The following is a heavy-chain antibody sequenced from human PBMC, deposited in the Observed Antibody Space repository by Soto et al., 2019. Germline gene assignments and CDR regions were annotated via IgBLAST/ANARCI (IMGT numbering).Heavy chain of an antibody. J-gene: IGHJ4*02. CDR1: GYSFAGYW. Sequence: PGESLKISCNGSGYSFAGYWITWVRQKPGKGLEWMGRIDPSDSQTYYSPSFRGHVTISVTKSITTVFLQWSSLRASDTAMYYCARQIYDSDTGPNFQYYFDSWGQGTPVPVSS. D-gene: IGHD3-22*01. CDR3: ARQIYDSDTGPNFQYYFDS. V-gene: IGHV5-10-1*01. CDR2: IDPSDSQT.